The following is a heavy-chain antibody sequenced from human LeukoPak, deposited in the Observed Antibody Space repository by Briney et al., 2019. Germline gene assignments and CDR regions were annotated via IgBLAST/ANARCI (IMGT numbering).Heavy chain of an antibody. D-gene: IGHD6-19*01. Sequence: GGSLRLSCAASGFTFSSYSMNWVRQAPGKGLEWLSYISTSSDTIYYADSVKGRFTISRDNAKNSLYLQMNSLRDEDTAVYYCARDEAVAGTDYYYYGMDVWGQGTAVTVSS. V-gene: IGHV3-48*02. CDR2: ISTSSDTI. CDR1: GFTFSSYS. J-gene: IGHJ6*02. CDR3: ARDEAVAGTDYYYYGMDV.